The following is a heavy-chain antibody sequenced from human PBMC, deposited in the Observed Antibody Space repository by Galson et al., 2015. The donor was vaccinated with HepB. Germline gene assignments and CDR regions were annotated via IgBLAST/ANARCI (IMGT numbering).Heavy chain of an antibody. CDR3: ARGRGSHDYSN. D-gene: IGHD4-11*01. Sequence: ETMSLTCTISGGSFSNDYWKGLEWIGHIYPTGRPNYCPSLKSRVTMSVDRSKNKFSLRLRSVTAADTAVYYCARGRGSHDYSNWGQGTLVTVSS. V-gene: IGHV4-4*07. CDR2: IYPTGRP. J-gene: IGHJ4*02. CDR1: GGSFSNDY.